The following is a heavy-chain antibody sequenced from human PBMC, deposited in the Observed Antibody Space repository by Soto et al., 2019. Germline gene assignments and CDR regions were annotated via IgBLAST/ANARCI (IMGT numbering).Heavy chain of an antibody. D-gene: IGHD3-3*01. J-gene: IGHJ6*02. CDR3: ASPNYYDFWSGYPRRGYYYYGMDV. CDR1: GGTFSSYA. CDR2: IIPIFGTA. Sequence: ASVKVSCKASGGTFSSYAISWVRQAPGQGLERMGGIIPIFGTANYAQKFQGRVTITADESTSTAYMELSSLRSEDTAVYYCASPNYYDFWSGYPRRGYYYYGMDVWGQGTTVTVSS. V-gene: IGHV1-69*13.